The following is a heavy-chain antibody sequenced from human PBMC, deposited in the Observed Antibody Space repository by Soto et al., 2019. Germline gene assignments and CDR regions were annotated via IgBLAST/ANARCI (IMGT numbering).Heavy chain of an antibody. CDR1: GGSFSGYY. J-gene: IGHJ4*02. Sequence: QVQLQQWGAGLLKPSETLSLTCAVYGGSFSGYYWSWIRQPPGKGLEWIGEINHSGSTNYNPSLKSRVTISVDTSKNQFSLKLSSVTAADTAVYYCARGRVGIAAAGPILDYWGQGTLVTVSS. D-gene: IGHD6-13*01. CDR2: INHSGST. CDR3: ARGRVGIAAAGPILDY. V-gene: IGHV4-34*01.